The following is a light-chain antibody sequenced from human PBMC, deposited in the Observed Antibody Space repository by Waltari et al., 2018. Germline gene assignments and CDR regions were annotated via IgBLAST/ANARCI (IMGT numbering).Light chain of an antibody. V-gene: IGKV1-9*01. CDR1: QGIATY. Sequence: DIQLTQSPPFLSASVGDRVTITCRASQGIATYLAWYQQQPGKAPKLLIYDASTLQSGVPAKFSGSGSGTEFTLSISSLQPEDFATYYCQQLNSFPYTFGQGTKLEIK. CDR2: DAS. CDR3: QQLNSFPYT. J-gene: IGKJ2*01.